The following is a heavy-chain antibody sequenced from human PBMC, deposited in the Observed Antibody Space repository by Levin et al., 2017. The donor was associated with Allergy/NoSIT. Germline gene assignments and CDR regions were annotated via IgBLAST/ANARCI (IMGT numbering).Heavy chain of an antibody. J-gene: IGHJ4*02. D-gene: IGHD3-10*01. Sequence: GESLKISCAASGFTFSSYSMNWVRQAPGKGLEWVSYISSSSSTIYYADSVKGRFTISRDNAKNSLYLQMNSLRAEDTAVYYCARGRVYDYWGQGTLVTVSS. CDR1: GFTFSSYS. CDR3: ARGRVYDY. V-gene: IGHV3-48*04. CDR2: ISSSSSTI.